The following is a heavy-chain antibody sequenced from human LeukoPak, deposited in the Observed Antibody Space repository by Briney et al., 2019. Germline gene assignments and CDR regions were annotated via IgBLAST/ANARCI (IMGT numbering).Heavy chain of an antibody. Sequence: ASVKVSCKPSGYAFTDYYIHWVRQAPGQGLEWMGWVNPNTGGTNYAQKFQDRVTMTRDTSISTAYMELSRLRSDDTAVYYCAREKYSSGYYFDYWGQGTLVTVSS. V-gene: IGHV1-2*02. D-gene: IGHD6-19*01. CDR1: GYAFTDYY. CDR3: AREKYSSGYYFDY. J-gene: IGHJ4*02. CDR2: VNPNTGGT.